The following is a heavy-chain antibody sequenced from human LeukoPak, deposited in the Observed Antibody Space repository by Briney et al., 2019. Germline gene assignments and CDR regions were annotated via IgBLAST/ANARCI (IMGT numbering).Heavy chain of an antibody. CDR3: ARSQMDV. Sequence: GGSLRLSCAASGFIFGAYWMLWVRHVPGKGLMWVSRINDDGTTTDYADSVRGRFTISRDNAKNTLYLQMTSLRAEDTAIYYCARSQMDVWGHGTTVTVSS. CDR1: GFIFGAYW. J-gene: IGHJ6*02. CDR2: INDDGTTT. V-gene: IGHV3-74*01.